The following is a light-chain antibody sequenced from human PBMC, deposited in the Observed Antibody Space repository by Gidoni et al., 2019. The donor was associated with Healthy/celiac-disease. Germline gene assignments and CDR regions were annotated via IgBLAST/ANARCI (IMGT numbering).Light chain of an antibody. Sequence: DIQMTQSPSTLSASVGDRVTITCRASQSISSWLAWYQQKPGKAPKLLIYDASSLESGVPSRFSASGSGTEFTLTISSLQPDDFATYYCQHYNSYSYTFGQGTKLEIK. CDR1: QSISSW. J-gene: IGKJ2*01. V-gene: IGKV1-5*01. CDR2: DAS. CDR3: QHYNSYSYT.